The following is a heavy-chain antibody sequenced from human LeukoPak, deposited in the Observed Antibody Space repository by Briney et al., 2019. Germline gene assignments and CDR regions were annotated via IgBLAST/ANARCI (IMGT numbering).Heavy chain of an antibody. D-gene: IGHD4-23*01. CDR2: IKTKTDGGTT. CDR3: ANIFGGNSHRSDY. Sequence: GGSLRLSCAASGFTFSSAWMSWVRQAPGQGLEWLGRIKTKTDGGTTDYAAPVKGRFTISRDDSKGTLYLQMNSLKSDDTAVYYCANIFGGNSHRSDYWGQGTLVTVSS. V-gene: IGHV3-15*01. CDR1: GFTFSSAW. J-gene: IGHJ4*02.